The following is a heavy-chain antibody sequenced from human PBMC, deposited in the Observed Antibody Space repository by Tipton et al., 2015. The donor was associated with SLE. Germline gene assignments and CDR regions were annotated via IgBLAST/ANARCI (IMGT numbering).Heavy chain of an antibody. J-gene: IGHJ4*02. D-gene: IGHD3-10*01. Sequence: SLRLSCAASGFTFDDYAMHWVRQAPGKGLEWVSGITWNSGTIGYADSVKGRFTISRDNAKSSLYLQMNSLRAEDTALYYCARLGGGSGSHYNSFYFDYWGQGALVTVSP. CDR1: GFTFDDYA. CDR3: ARLGGGSGSHYNSFYFDY. V-gene: IGHV3-9*01. CDR2: ITWNSGTI.